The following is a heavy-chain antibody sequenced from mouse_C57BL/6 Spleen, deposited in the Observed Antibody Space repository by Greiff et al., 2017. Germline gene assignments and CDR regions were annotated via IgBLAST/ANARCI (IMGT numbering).Heavy chain of an antibody. CDR2: INPNNGGT. Sequence: EVQLQQSGPELVKPGASVKISCKASGYTFTDYYMNWVKQSHGKSLEWIGDINPNNGGTSYNQKFKGKATVTVDKSSSTAYMALRSLTSEDSAVYYCAKLRYYAMDYWGQGTSVTVSS. D-gene: IGHD1-1*01. CDR3: AKLRYYAMDY. CDR1: GYTFTDYY. J-gene: IGHJ4*01. V-gene: IGHV1-26*01.